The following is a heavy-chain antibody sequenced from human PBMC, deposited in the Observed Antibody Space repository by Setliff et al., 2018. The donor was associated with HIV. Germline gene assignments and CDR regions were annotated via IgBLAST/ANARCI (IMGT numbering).Heavy chain of an antibody. CDR1: GFTLTDYP. CDR3: ARENNFDY. CDR2: IASHGNWH. Sequence: GGSLRLSCAASGFTLTDYPMHWVRQAPGNGLEWVAVIASHGNWHDYAASVKDRFTISRDTSRNTLYLQMNSLRVEYSALYYCARENNFDYWGQGTLVTVS. J-gene: IGHJ4*02. V-gene: IGHV3-30*04.